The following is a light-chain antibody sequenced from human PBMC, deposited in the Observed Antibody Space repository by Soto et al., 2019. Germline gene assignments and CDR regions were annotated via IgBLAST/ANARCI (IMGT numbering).Light chain of an antibody. CDR2: NVY. CDR1: SSDVGAYNF. CDR3: SAYTVSRTYV. J-gene: IGLJ1*01. V-gene: IGLV2-14*03. Sequence: QSVLTQPASLSGSPGQSITISCTGTSSDVGAYNFVSWHQQHPGKAPKLMIYNVYDRPSGISYRFSGSKSGNTASLTISGLQGADEADYYCSAYTVSRTYVFGTGTKVTVL.